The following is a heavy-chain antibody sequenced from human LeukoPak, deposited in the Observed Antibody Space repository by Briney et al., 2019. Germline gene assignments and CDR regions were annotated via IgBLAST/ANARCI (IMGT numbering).Heavy chain of an antibody. CDR1: GYTFTGYY. V-gene: IGHV1-2*02. J-gene: IGHJ6*02. Sequence: GASVKVSCKASGYTFTGYYMHWVRQAPGQGLEWMGWINPDSDGTDYAQKLQGRVTMTTDTSTSTAYMELRSLRSDDTAVYYCAREGEDIVVVPAAMGYYYYGMDVWGQGTTVTVSS. CDR3: AREGEDIVVVPAAMGYYYYGMDV. CDR2: INPDSDGT. D-gene: IGHD2-2*01.